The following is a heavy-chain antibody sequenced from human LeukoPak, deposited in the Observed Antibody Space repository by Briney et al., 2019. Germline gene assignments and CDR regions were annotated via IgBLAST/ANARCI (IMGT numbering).Heavy chain of an antibody. CDR1: GYSISSGYY. CDR3: ARDHGSGWTWAYDY. V-gene: IGHV4-61*01. D-gene: IGHD6-19*01. J-gene: IGHJ4*02. Sequence: SETLSLTCTVSGYSISSGYYWSWIRQPPGKGLDWIGYISYSGSTNYNPSLKSRVTIDTSKNQFSLKLSSVTAADTAVYYCARDHGSGWTWAYDYWGQGTLVTVSS. CDR2: ISYSGST.